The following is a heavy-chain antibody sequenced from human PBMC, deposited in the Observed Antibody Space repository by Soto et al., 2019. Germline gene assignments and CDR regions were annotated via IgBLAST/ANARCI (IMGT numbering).Heavy chain of an antibody. D-gene: IGHD7-27*01. CDR1: GGSVRTGSYH. CDR2: IPNNGSP. J-gene: IGHJ5*02. V-gene: IGHV4-61*01. Sequence: SETLSLTCSVSGGSVRTGSYHWSWIRQPPGKGLEWIGFIPNNGSPDYNPSLKSRVVVSIDRSKNQFSLKVNSVTAAATAVYFCARIGWGGGSWGQGTLGAVSS. CDR3: ARIGWGGGS.